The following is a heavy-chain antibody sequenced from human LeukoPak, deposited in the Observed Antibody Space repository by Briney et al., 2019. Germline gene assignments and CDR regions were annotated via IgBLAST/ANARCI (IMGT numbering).Heavy chain of an antibody. J-gene: IGHJ4*02. V-gene: IGHV3-7*03. Sequence: GGSLGLSCTASGFPFSSYSMTWVRQAPGKGLEWVANIKPDGTTKFYVDSVKGRFTISRDNALNSLYLQMNSLRAEDTAIYYCARSIPYGTTWYGRSDYWGQGTLVTVSS. D-gene: IGHD6-13*01. CDR1: GFPFSSYS. CDR3: ARSIPYGTTWYGRSDY. CDR2: IKPDGTTK.